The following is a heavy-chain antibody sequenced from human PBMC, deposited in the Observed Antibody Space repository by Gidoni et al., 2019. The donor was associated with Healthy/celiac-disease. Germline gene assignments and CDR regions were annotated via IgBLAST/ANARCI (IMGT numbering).Heavy chain of an antibody. D-gene: IGHD6-19*01. V-gene: IGHV3-23*01. J-gene: IGHJ4*02. CDR2: ISGSGGST. Sequence: EVQLLESGGGLVQPGGSLRLSCASSGFPFSTHAMSWVRQAPGEGLEWGSAISGSGGSTDYADSVKGRFTISRDNSKNTLYLQMNSLRAEDTAVYYCAKDIRIIWAVAEQVDYWGQGTLVTVSS. CDR1: GFPFSTHA. CDR3: AKDIRIIWAVAEQVDY.